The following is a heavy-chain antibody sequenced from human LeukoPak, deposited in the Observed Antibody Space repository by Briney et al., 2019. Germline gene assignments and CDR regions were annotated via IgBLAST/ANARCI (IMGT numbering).Heavy chain of an antibody. D-gene: IGHD6-19*01. CDR2: IIGSGVST. CDR1: GFTFSSYA. CDR3: AKNIYRIAVAGPFDY. J-gene: IGHJ4*02. Sequence: QPGGSLLLSCAASGFTFSSYAMSWVGQAPGKGLEWVSAIIGSGVSTYYADSGKGRFTISRDNSKNTLYLQMNSLRAEDTAVYYCAKNIYRIAVAGPFDYWGQGTLVTVSS. V-gene: IGHV3-23*01.